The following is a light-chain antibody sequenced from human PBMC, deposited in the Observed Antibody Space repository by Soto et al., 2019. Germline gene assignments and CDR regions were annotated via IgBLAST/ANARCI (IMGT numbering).Light chain of an antibody. CDR2: AVT. V-gene: IGLV2-11*01. CDR1: SSDVGAYNY. J-gene: IGLJ3*02. CDR3: CSYAGRYTWV. Sequence: QSALTQPHSVSGSPGQSVTISCTGTSSDVGAYNYVSWYQQHPGKAPKFMIYAVTRRPSGVPDRFSGSKSGNTASLTISGLQAEDEADYYCCSYAGRYTWVFGGGTKLTV.